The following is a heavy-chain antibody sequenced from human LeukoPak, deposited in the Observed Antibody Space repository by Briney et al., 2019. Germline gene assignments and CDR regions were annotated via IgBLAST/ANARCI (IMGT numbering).Heavy chain of an antibody. D-gene: IGHD3-22*01. CDR3: ASHYYDSRGYYYFDF. Sequence: GGSLRLSCAASGLTVSSSYMSWVRQAPGKGLEWVSIIYSDDGIFYADSLKGRFTISRDNSKNTLYLQMNSLRAEDTAVYYCASHYYDSRGYYYFDFWGQGTLVTVSS. J-gene: IGHJ4*02. V-gene: IGHV3-53*01. CDR2: IYSDDGI. CDR1: GLTVSSSY.